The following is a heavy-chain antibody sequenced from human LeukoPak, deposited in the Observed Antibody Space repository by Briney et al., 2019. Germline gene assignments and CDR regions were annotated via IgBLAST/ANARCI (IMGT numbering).Heavy chain of an antibody. CDR3: ARQGPDCSGFSCSPAAY. CDR1: GFAFSSYP. CDR2: IGASGATT. D-gene: IGHD2-15*01. J-gene: IGHJ4*02. Sequence: GGSLRLSCAASGFAFSSYPMSWVRQAPGEGLEWVSAIGASGATTYHADSVKGRFTISRDNSKNTLYLQMNSLRAEDTALYYCARQGPDCSGFSCSPAAYWGQGTLVIVSS. V-gene: IGHV3-23*01.